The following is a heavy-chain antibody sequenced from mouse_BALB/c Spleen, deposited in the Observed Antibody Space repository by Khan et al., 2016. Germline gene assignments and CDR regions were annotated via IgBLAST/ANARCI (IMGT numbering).Heavy chain of an antibody. CDR1: GYTFTSYW. CDR2: IYPGDGDT. V-gene: IGHV1-87*01. CDR3: GKGGRAMDY. Sequence: QVQLQQSGAELARPGASVKLSCKASGYTFTSYWMQWVKQRPGQGLEWIGAIYPGDGDTRYTQKFKGKATLTADKSSTTAYMQLSSLASEDSAVFDCGKGGRAMDYWGQGTSVTVSS. J-gene: IGHJ4*01.